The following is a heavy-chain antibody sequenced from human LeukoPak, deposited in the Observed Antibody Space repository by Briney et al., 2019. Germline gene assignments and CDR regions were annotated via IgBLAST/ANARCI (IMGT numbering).Heavy chain of an antibody. CDR2: IGTTSSNI. D-gene: IGHD1-26*01. V-gene: IGHV3-48*02. J-gene: IGHJ4*02. CDR1: GFTFSSYN. Sequence: GGSLRLSCAASGFTFSSYNMNWVRQAPGKGLEWISYIGTTSSNIYYADSVKGRFTISRDNAQNSLYLQMNSLRDEDTAVYYCARREGWGQGTLVTVSS. CDR3: ARREG.